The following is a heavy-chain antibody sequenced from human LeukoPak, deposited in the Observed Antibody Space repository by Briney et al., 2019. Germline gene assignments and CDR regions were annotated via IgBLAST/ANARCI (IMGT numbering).Heavy chain of an antibody. V-gene: IGHV4-39*01. Sequence: SSETLSLTCTVSGGSISSSSHSWGWIRQPPGKGLEWTGTIYYTGRTYYNPSLESRLTISVDTSKNQFSLKLTSVTAADTAIYYCAQSLGSGNWIGNWFDPWGQGTLVTVSS. CDR3: AQSLGSGNWIGNWFDP. D-gene: IGHD1-1*01. J-gene: IGHJ5*02. CDR2: IYYTGRT. CDR1: GGSISSSSHS.